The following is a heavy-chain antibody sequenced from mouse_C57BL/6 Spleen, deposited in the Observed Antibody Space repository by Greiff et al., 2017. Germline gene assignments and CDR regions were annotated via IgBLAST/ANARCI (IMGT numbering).Heavy chain of an antibody. CDR1: GYTFTEYT. J-gene: IGHJ1*03. V-gene: IGHV1-62-2*01. Sequence: QVQLQQSGAELVKPGASVKLSCKASGYTFTEYTIHWVKQRSGQGLEWIGWFYPGSGSIKYNEKFKDKATLTADKSSSTVYMELSRLTSEDSAVYFCARHEESDYDRIDWYFDVWGTGTTVTVPS. CDR3: ARHEESDYDRIDWYFDV. D-gene: IGHD2-4*01. CDR2: FYPGSGSI.